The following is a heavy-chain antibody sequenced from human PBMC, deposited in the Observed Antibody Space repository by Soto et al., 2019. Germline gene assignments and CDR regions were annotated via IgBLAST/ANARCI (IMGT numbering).Heavy chain of an antibody. CDR1: GGSISSGGYY. Sequence: PSETLSLTCTVSGGSISSGGYYWSWIRQHPGKGLEWIGYIYYSGSTYYNPSLKSRVTISVDTSKNQFSLKLSSVTAADTAVYYCARRTPGYETPSFDYWDQGTLVTVSS. J-gene: IGHJ4*02. CDR3: ARRTPGYETPSFDY. D-gene: IGHD5-12*01. CDR2: IYYSGST. V-gene: IGHV4-31*03.